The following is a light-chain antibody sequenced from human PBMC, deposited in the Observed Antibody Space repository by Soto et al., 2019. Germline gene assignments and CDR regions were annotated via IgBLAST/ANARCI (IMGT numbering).Light chain of an antibody. CDR3: QQYGNSPPMYS. J-gene: IGKJ2*01. CDR2: GAS. Sequence: EIVLTQSPGTLSLSPGERATLSCRASQSVSSTYLAWYQQKPGQAPRLLIYGASSRATGIPDRFSGSGSGTDFTLTISRLEPEDFAVYHCQQYGNSPPMYSFGQGTKLEI. V-gene: IGKV3-20*01. CDR1: QSVSSTY.